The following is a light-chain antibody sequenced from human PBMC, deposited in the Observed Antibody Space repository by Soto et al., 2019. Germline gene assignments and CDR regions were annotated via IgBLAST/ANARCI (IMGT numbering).Light chain of an antibody. V-gene: IGKV3-11*01. CDR1: QSVSSY. CDR2: DAS. J-gene: IGKJ1*01. CDR3: QQRYNWPPT. Sequence: EIVLTQSPATVSLSPGERATLSCRASQSVSSYLAWYQQKAGQAPRLLIYDASHRATGIPARFSGSGSGTDFTLTINSLEPEDFALYYCQQRYNWPPTFGQGTKVDIK.